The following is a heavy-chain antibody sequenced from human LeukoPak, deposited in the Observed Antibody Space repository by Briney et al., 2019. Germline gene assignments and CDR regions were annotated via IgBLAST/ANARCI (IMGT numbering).Heavy chain of an antibody. D-gene: IGHD2-2*01. Sequence: GESLKISCKGSGYSYTSYWIAWVRQMPGKGLEWMGIIYPGDSDTRYSPSFQGQVTISADKSISTAYLQWSSLKASDTATYYCARILPAAMSYWFDPWGQGTLVTVSS. CDR2: IYPGDSDT. CDR3: ARILPAAMSYWFDP. V-gene: IGHV5-51*01. J-gene: IGHJ5*02. CDR1: GYSYTSYW.